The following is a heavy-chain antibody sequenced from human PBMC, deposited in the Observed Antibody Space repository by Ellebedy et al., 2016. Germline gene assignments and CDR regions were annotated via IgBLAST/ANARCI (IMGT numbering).Heavy chain of an antibody. V-gene: IGHV3-23*01. J-gene: IGHJ4*02. Sequence: GESLKISXAASGFTFSSYAMSWVRLAPGKGLEWVSTISGSGGSTYHADSVKGRFTISRDNSKNTLYLEMNSLRAEDTAVYYCAKDDDDYVWGNYRPRPDDSWGQGTLVTVSS. CDR1: GFTFSSYA. CDR3: AKDDDDYVWGNYRPRPDDS. CDR2: ISGSGGST. D-gene: IGHD3-16*02.